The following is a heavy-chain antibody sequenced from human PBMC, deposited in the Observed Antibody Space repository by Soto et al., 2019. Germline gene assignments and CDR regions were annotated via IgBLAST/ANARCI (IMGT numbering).Heavy chain of an antibody. Sequence: PSETLSLTCTVSSGSISSYYWSWIRQPPGKGLEWIGYIYYSGSTNYNPSLKSRVTISVDTSKNQFSLKLSSVTAADTAVYYCARLRTTVTNHNWLDPWGQGTLVTVSS. D-gene: IGHD4-17*01. V-gene: IGHV4-59*08. CDR2: IYYSGST. J-gene: IGHJ5*02. CDR3: ARLRTTVTNHNWLDP. CDR1: SGSISSYY.